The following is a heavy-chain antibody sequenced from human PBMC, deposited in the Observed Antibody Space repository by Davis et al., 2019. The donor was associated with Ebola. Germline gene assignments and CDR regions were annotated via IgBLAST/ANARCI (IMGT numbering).Heavy chain of an antibody. CDR3: ARDPPSPYTGYYYYGMDV. CDR1: GYTFTGYY. J-gene: IGHJ6*04. V-gene: IGHV1-2*06. D-gene: IGHD4-11*01. Sequence: AASVKVSCKASGYTFTGYYMHWVRQAPGQGLVWMGRINPNSGGTNYAQKFQGRVTMTRDTSISTAYMELSRLRSDDTAVYYCARDPPSPYTGYYYYGMDVWGKGTTVTVSS. CDR2: INPNSGGT.